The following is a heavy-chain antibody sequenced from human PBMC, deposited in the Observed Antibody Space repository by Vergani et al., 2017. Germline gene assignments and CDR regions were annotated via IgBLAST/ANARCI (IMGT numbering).Heavy chain of an antibody. CDR3: AKAGSVTSGSRQYNFYIDL. V-gene: IGHV3-30*18. CDR1: GFSFSSHA. Sequence: QVQLAESGGGRVQPGRSLRLSCAASGFSFSSHAIHWVRQAPGKGLEWVAVISNDGSKKYYADSVKGRFTISRDNSKNTLDLQMNSLRTQDTAVFYCAKAGSVTSGSRQYNFYIDLRGKGTTVTGS. D-gene: IGHD3-10*01. J-gene: IGHJ6*03. CDR2: ISNDGSKK.